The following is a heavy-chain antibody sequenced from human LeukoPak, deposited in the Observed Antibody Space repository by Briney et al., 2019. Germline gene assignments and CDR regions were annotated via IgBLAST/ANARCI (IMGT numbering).Heavy chain of an antibody. Sequence: GGSVRLSCAASRFTLISYTMNAVRPAPGRGAGWVLSINPDGSNTSYADFVKGRFTISRDNAKNTLYLQMNSLRGEDTAVYYCARVGSFGYGLGYWGQGTLVTVSS. J-gene: IGHJ4*02. CDR2: INPDGSNT. D-gene: IGHD5-18*01. CDR3: ARVGSFGYGLGY. CDR1: RFTLISYT. V-gene: IGHV3-74*01.